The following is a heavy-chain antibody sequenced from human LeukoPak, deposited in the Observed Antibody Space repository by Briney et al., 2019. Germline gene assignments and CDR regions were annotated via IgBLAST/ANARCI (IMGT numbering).Heavy chain of an antibody. CDR1: GFTFSSYA. V-gene: IGHV3-7*05. D-gene: IGHD5-18*01. CDR2: IKQDGSDK. CDR3: ARGYGWVDY. J-gene: IGHJ4*02. Sequence: GGSLRLSCAASGFTFSSYAMTWVRQAPGKGLEWVAHIKQDGSDKFYVDSVKDRFTISRDNTKNSLYLQMNSLRAEDTAVYYCARGYGWVDYWGQGTLVSVSS.